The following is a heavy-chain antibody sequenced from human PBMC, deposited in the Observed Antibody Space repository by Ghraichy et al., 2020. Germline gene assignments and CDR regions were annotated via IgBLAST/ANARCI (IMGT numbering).Heavy chain of an antibody. CDR1: GFTYNDFA. CDR2: ISGSGTRT. V-gene: IGHV3-23*01. J-gene: IGHJ2*01. D-gene: IGHD3-22*01. CDR3: ARVIRGTYDGNNCCWYFAL. Sequence: GGSLRLSCEASGFTYNDFAMGWIRQAPGKGLEWVSGISGSGTRTYYADSVKGQYTISRDNSENTLYLQMNSLRVEDTAVFYCARVIRGTYDGNNCCWYFALWGRGTLVTVSS.